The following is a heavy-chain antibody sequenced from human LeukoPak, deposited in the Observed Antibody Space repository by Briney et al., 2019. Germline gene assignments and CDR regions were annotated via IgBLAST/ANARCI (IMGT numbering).Heavy chain of an antibody. CDR1: GFTFSSYW. CDR3: ARGVYDFPFDY. Sequence: GGSLRLSCAASGFTFSSYWMHWVRQAPGKGLVWVSRINSDGSSTSYADSVKGRFTISRDNAKNTLYLQMNSLRAEDTAVYYCARGVYDFPFDYWGQGTLVTVSS. V-gene: IGHV3-74*01. D-gene: IGHD6-13*01. CDR2: INSDGSST. J-gene: IGHJ4*02.